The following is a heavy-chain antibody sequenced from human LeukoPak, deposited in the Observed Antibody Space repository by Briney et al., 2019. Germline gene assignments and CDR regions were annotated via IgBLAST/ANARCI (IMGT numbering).Heavy chain of an antibody. CDR2: ITGSGGSA. D-gene: IGHD4-11*01. Sequence: AGGSLRLSCAASGFTFSSYTMSGVRQSRGTGVEWVSAITGSGGSAYYVDSVKGRFTISRDNSKNTMYLQMNSLRAEDTAVCYCAKASRPTVSWFAAWGQGTLVTVSS. J-gene: IGHJ5*02. V-gene: IGHV3-23*01. CDR3: AKASRPTVSWFAA. CDR1: GFTFSSYT.